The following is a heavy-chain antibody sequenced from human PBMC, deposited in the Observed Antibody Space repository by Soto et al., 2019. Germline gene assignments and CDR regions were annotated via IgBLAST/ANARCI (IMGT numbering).Heavy chain of an antibody. CDR2: INHSGST. D-gene: IGHD6-19*01. J-gene: IGHJ6*02. CDR3: ARQYSSGPKIDYYYYYGMDV. V-gene: IGHV4-34*01. CDR1: GGSFSGYY. Sequence: SETLSLTCAVYGGSFSGYYWSWIRQPPGKGLEWIGEINHSGSTNYNPSLKSRVTISVDTSKNQFSLKLSSVTAADTAVYYCARQYSSGPKIDYYYYYGMDVWGQGTTVTVSS.